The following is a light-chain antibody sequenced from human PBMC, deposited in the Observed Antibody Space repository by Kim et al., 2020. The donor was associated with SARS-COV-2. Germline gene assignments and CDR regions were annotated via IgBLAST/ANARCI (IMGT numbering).Light chain of an antibody. J-gene: IGLJ1*01. Sequence: QPVLTQPPSASASLGASVTLTCTLSSGYHNYKVDWYQQRPGKGPRFVMRVGTGGIVGSKGDGIPDRFSVLGSGLNRYLTIKNIQEEDESDYYCGADHGSGSNFVYVFGTGTKVTVL. V-gene: IGLV9-49*01. CDR1: SGYHNYK. CDR2: VGTGGIVG. CDR3: GADHGSGSNFVYV.